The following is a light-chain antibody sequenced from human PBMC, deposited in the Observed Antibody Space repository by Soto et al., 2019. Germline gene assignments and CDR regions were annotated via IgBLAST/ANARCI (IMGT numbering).Light chain of an antibody. Sequence: EIVLTQSPATLSLSPGERATLSCRASQSVSSYLAWYQQKPGQAPRLLIHDTSIRATGIPVRFSGSGSGTDFTLTISSLEPEDFAVYYCQQRSNWPRTLGQGTKVEIK. CDR1: QSVSSY. V-gene: IGKV3-11*01. CDR3: QQRSNWPRT. CDR2: DTS. J-gene: IGKJ1*01.